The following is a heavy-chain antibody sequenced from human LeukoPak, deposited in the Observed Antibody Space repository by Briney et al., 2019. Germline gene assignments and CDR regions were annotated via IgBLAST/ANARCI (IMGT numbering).Heavy chain of an antibody. J-gene: IGHJ4*02. D-gene: IGHD6-19*01. CDR3: AKIAVAGSDFDY. V-gene: IGHV3-30*18. CDR2: ISYDGSNK. CDR1: GFTFSSYG. Sequence: ETGGSLRLSCVGSGFTFSSYGMHWVRQAPGKGLEWVAVISYDGSNKYYADSVKGRFTISRDNSKNTLYLQMNSLRAEDTAVYYCAKIAVAGSDFDYWGQGTLVTVSS.